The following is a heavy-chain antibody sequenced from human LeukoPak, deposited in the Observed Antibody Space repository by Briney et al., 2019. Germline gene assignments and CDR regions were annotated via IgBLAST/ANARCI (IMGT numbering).Heavy chain of an antibody. CDR2: IYYSRST. CDR3: ASYFWSGYYTTVFDY. CDR1: GGSISSSSYY. Sequence: SETLSLTCTVSGGSISSSSYYWGWIRQPPGKGLEWIGSIYYSRSTYYNPSLKSRDPISEDTSNNQFSLKLSSVTAADTAVYYCASYFWSGYYTTVFDYWGQGTLVTVSS. V-gene: IGHV4-39*01. J-gene: IGHJ4*02. D-gene: IGHD3-3*01.